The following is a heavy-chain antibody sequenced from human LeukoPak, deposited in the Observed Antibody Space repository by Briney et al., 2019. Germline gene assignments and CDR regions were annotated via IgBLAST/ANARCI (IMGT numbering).Heavy chain of an antibody. CDR2: ISSSGSTA. Sequence: PGGSLRLSCAASGFTFNDNYMSWVRQAPGKGPEWVSYISSSGSTANYADSVRGRVTISRDNAKNSLYVQVDSLRAEDTAVYYCARGQLWLDNWGQGTLVTVSS. D-gene: IGHD5-18*01. CDR3: ARGQLWLDN. CDR1: GFTFNDNY. J-gene: IGHJ4*02. V-gene: IGHV3-11*01.